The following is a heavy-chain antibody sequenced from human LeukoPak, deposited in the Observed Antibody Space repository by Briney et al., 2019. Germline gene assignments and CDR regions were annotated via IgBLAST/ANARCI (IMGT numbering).Heavy chain of an antibody. CDR1: GDSIISSSYY. D-gene: IGHD3-22*01. J-gene: IGHJ4*02. Sequence: SETLSLTCTVSGDSIISSSYYWGWIRQPPGKGLEWIGSMYYSGSTFSNPSLRSRVNMSADTSKNQFSLKLSSVTAADTAVYYCARQYYDRTGYYYFDNWSQGTQVTVSS. V-gene: IGHV4-39*01. CDR3: ARQYYDRTGYYYFDN. CDR2: MYYSGST.